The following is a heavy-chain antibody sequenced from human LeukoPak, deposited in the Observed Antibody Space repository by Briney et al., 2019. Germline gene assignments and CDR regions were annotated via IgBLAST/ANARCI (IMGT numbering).Heavy chain of an antibody. J-gene: IGHJ4*02. V-gene: IGHV4-39*01. CDR3: ARHISAISSRHFVY. CDR1: GGFISSSSYY. CDR2: IYYSRST. Sequence: SETLSLTCTVSGGFISSSSYYWAWIRQPPGKGLEWIGSIYYSRSTYHNPSLKSRVTISVDTSKHKLALKLNSVTAEDTAVFYCARHISAISSRHFVYWGQGDLHTVSS. D-gene: IGHD3-3*02.